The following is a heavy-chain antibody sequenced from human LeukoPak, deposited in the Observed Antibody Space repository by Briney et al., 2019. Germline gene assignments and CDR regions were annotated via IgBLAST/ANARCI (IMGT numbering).Heavy chain of an antibody. CDR1: GGSVSSGSYY. V-gene: IGHV4-61*01. J-gene: IGHJ2*01. D-gene: IGHD3-22*01. Sequence: LSETLSLTCTVSGGSVSSGSYYWSWIRQPPGKGLAWIGYIYYSGSTNYNPSLKSRVTISVDTSKNQFSLKLSSVTAADTAVYYCARGSDYYDSSGYYPVYWYFDLWGRGTLVTVSS. CDR3: ARGSDYYDSSGYYPVYWYFDL. CDR2: IYYSGST.